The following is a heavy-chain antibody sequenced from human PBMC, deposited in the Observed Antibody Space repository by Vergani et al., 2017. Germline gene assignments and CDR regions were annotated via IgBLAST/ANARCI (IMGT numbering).Heavy chain of an antibody. CDR3: ARDGYCGGDCYADY. V-gene: IGHV3-30-3*01. Sequence: QVQLVESGGGVVQPGRSLRLSCAASGFTFSSYAMHWVRQAPGKGLEWVAVISYDGSNKYYADSVKGRFTSSRDNSKTTLYLQMNSLRAEETAVYYCARDGYCGGDCYADYWGQGTLVTVSS. CDR1: GFTFSSYA. D-gene: IGHD2-21*01. J-gene: IGHJ4*02. CDR2: ISYDGSNK.